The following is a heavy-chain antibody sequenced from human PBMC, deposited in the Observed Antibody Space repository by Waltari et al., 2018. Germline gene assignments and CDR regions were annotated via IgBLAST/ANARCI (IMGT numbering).Heavy chain of an antibody. CDR2: ISSSSRTI. V-gene: IGHV3-48*04. CDR3: ARDPSDFWSGYSYYFDY. CDR1: GFTFSSYS. J-gene: IGHJ4*02. Sequence: EVQLVESGGGLVQPGGSLRLSCAASGFTFSSYSMNWVRQAPGKGLEWVSYISSSSRTIYYADSVKGRFTISRDNAKNSLYLQMNSLRAEDTAVYYCARDPSDFWSGYSYYFDYWGQGTLVTVSS. D-gene: IGHD3-3*01.